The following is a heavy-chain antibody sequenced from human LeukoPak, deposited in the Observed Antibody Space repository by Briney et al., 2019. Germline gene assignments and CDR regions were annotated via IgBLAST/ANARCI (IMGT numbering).Heavy chain of an antibody. Sequence: GGSLRLSCAASEFTFSNYAMNWVRQAPGKGLEWVSGISGGGGSTYYADSVKGRFTISRDNSKNTLYLQMGSLRAEDTALYYCAKGSGINHYHWIDPWGQGTLVTVSS. J-gene: IGHJ5*02. CDR2: ISGGGGST. V-gene: IGHV3-23*01. CDR3: AKGSGINHYHWIDP. D-gene: IGHD1-14*01. CDR1: EFTFSNYA.